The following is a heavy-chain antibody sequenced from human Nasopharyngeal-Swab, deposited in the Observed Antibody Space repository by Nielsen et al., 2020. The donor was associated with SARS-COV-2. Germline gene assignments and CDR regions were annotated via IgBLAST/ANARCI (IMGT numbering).Heavy chain of an antibody. CDR3: ARTDSGSYMAYFDY. Sequence: GESLKISCAASGFTFSTYAMSWVRQAPGKGLEWVSGISGSGDNTYYADSVKGRFTISRDNSKNTLYLQMDSLRPEDTAVYYCARTDSGSYMAYFDYWGQGTQVTVSS. CDR1: GFTFSTYA. D-gene: IGHD1-26*01. CDR2: ISGSGDNT. J-gene: IGHJ4*02. V-gene: IGHV3-23*01.